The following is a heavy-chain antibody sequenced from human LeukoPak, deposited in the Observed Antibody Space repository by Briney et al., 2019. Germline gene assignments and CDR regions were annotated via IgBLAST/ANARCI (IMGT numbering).Heavy chain of an antibody. V-gene: IGHV1-8*01. CDR3: ARSRGYSYGPPGD. CDR2: MNPNSGNT. Sequence: ASVKVSCKASGYTFTSYDINWVRQATGQGLEWMGWMNPNSGNTGYAQKFQGRVTMTRNTSISTAYMELSSLRPEDTAVYYCARSRGYSYGPPGDWGQGTLVTVSS. D-gene: IGHD5-18*01. CDR1: GYTFTSYD. J-gene: IGHJ4*02.